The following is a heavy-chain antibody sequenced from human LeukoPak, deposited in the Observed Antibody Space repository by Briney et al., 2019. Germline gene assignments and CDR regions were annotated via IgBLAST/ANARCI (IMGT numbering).Heavy chain of an antibody. CDR3: AKATYYGSGSYPTGD. V-gene: IGHV3-30*18. D-gene: IGHD3-10*01. J-gene: IGHJ4*02. Sequence: GGSLRLSCAASGFTFSSYGMHWVRQAPGKGLEWVAVISYDGSNKYYADSVKGRFTISRDNSKNTLYLQMNSLRAEDTAVYYCAKATYYGSGSYPTGDWGQGTLVTVSS. CDR1: GFTFSSYG. CDR2: ISYDGSNK.